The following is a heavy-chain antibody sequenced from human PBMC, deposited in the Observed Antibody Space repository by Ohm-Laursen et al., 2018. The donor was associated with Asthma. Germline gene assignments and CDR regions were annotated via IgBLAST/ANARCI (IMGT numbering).Heavy chain of an antibody. CDR2: ITSDGGWA. V-gene: IGHV3-30-3*01. CDR3: ARRDYSGGDPNAAFDI. D-gene: IGHD2-21*02. J-gene: IGHJ3*02. Sequence: SLRLSCAASGFTFSTFAMHWVRQALGKGLEWGSIITSDGGWASYADSVRGRFTISRDNSKNILYMQMNSLRAEDTAVYYCARRDYSGGDPNAAFDIWGQGTMVTVS. CDR1: GFTFSTFA.